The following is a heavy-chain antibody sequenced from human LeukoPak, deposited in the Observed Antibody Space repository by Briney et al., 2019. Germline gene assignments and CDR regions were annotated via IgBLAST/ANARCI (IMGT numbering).Heavy chain of an antibody. CDR3: ARLCVSLWAFDY. Sequence: PGGSLRLSCAASGFTFSSYAMHWVRQAPGKGLEWVAVISYDGSNKYYADSVKGRFTISGDNSKNTLYLQMNSLRAEDTAVYYCARLCVSLWAFDYWGQGTLVTVSS. CDR1: GFTFSSYA. V-gene: IGHV3-30*04. J-gene: IGHJ4*02. CDR2: ISYDGSNK. D-gene: IGHD3-16*01.